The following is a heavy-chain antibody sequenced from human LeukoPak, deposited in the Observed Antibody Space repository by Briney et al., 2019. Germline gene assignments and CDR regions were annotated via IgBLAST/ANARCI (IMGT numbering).Heavy chain of an antibody. Sequence: GRSLRLSCAASGFSFSSYAMHWVRQAPGKGLEWVSTTSAGGSSTYYADSVKGRFTISRDNSKNTFYLQMNSLRAEDTAVYYCASGYSYGSHYWGQGTLVTVSS. CDR2: TSAGGSST. CDR3: ASGYSYGSHY. V-gene: IGHV3-23*01. D-gene: IGHD5-18*01. J-gene: IGHJ4*02. CDR1: GFSFSSYA.